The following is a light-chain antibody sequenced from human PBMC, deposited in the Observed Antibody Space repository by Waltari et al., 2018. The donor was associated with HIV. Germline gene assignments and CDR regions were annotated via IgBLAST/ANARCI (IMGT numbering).Light chain of an antibody. CDR3: CSYAGGPFV. V-gene: IGLV2-23*02. CDR1: NSAVGKYDL. CDR2: DVN. J-gene: IGLJ1*01. Sequence: QSALTQPAPVSGSPGQSVNLSCTGTNSAVGKYDLVSGYQHNPGQAPHLIIYDVNTRPSAVSLRFSGSKPGNTASLTISGLQAEDEANYYCCSYAGGPFVFGSGT.